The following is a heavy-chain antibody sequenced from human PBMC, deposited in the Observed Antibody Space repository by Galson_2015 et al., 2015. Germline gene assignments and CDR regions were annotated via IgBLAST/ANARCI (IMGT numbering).Heavy chain of an antibody. CDR3: ARSYDSSGYRYYFDY. J-gene: IGHJ4*02. D-gene: IGHD3-22*01. Sequence: SLRLSCAASGFTFSSYGMHWVRQAPGKGLEWVAVIWYDGSNKYYADSVKGRFTISRDNSKNTLYLQMNSLRAEDAAVYYCARSYDSSGYRYYFDYWGQGTLVTVSS. CDR1: GFTFSSYG. CDR2: IWYDGSNK. V-gene: IGHV3-33*01.